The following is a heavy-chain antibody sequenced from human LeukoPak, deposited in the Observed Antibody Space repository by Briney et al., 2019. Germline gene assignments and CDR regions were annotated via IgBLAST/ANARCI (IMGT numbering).Heavy chain of an antibody. CDR1: GFTFDDYG. V-gene: IGHV3-20*04. CDR2: INWNGGST. CDR3: ARQRVPAAIRRPYYFDY. Sequence: RPGRSRRLSCAASGFTFDDYGMSWVRQAPGKGLEWESGINWNGGSTGYADSVEGRFTSSRDNAKNSLYLQMNSLRAEDTALYYCARQRVPAAIRRPYYFDYWGQGTLVTVSS. D-gene: IGHD2-2*02. J-gene: IGHJ4*02.